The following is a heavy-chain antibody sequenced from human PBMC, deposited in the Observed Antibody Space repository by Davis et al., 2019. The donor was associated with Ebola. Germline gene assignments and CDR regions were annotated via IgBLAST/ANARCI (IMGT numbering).Heavy chain of an antibody. CDR2: IKSKTDGGTT. J-gene: IGHJ4*02. Sequence: GGSLRLSCAASGFTFSSYAMSWVRQAPGKGLEWVGRIKSKTDGGTTDYAAPVKGRFTISRDDSKNTLYLQMNSLKTEDTAVYYCTTGSLGYSSGWYLKPFDYWGQGTLVTASS. V-gene: IGHV3-15*01. CDR3: TTGSLGYSSGWYLKPFDY. CDR1: GFTFSSYA. D-gene: IGHD6-19*01.